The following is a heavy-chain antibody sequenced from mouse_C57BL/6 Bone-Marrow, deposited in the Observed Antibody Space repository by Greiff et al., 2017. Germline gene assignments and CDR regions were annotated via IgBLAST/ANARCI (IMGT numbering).Heavy chain of an antibody. CDR2: IYPRSGNT. D-gene: IGHD2-4*01. CDR1: GYTFTSYG. Sequence: QVQLKQSGAELARPGASVKLSCKASGYTFTSYGISWVKQRTGQGLEWIGEIYPRSGNTSYNEKFKGKATLTADKSSSTAYMELRSLTSEDSAVYFCARSPLYDYDDYWGQGTTLTVSS. CDR3: ARSPLYDYDDY. V-gene: IGHV1-81*01. J-gene: IGHJ2*01.